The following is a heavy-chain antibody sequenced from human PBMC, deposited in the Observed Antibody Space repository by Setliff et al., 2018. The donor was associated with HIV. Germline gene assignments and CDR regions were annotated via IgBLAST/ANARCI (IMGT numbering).Heavy chain of an antibody. D-gene: IGHD6-13*01. V-gene: IGHV4-31*03. CDR3: ARGIAAAGGYFDY. Sequence: PSETLSLTCTVSGGSISSGGYYWNWIRQHPGKGLEWIGYIYYGGNTYYNPSLKSRITISLDTSKNQFSLKLSSVTAADTAMYYCARGIAAAGGYFDYWGPGTLVTISS. J-gene: IGHJ4*02. CDR2: IYYGGNT. CDR1: GGSISSGGYY.